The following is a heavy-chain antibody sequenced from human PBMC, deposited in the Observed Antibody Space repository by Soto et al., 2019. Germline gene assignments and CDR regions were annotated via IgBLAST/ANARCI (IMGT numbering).Heavy chain of an antibody. CDR1: RYIFTAYF. Sequence: QVQLGQSGAEVKKPGASVKVSCKAPRYIFTAYFMHWVRQAHGQGLEWMGWINPNNGATHYGLSVQGRGTMTRDTTISTAYMELRSLRSADTAVYYCASHDPGARFDPWGQCTLVIVSS. D-gene: IGHD1-1*01. J-gene: IGHJ5*02. V-gene: IGHV1-2*02. CDR2: INPNNGAT. CDR3: ASHDPGARFDP.